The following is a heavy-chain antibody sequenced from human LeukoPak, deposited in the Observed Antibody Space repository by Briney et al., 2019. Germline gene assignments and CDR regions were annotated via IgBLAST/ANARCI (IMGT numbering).Heavy chain of an antibody. V-gene: IGHV5-10-1*01. CDR3: ARGGKSIVVVPAAISDY. J-gene: IGHJ4*02. Sequence: GESLKISCQGSGYSFTSYWISWVRQMPGKGLEWMGRIDPSDSYTNYSPSFQGHVTISADKSISTAYLQWSSLKASDTAMYYCARGGKSIVVVPAAISDYWGQGTLVTVSS. CDR1: GYSFTSYW. D-gene: IGHD2-2*01. CDR2: IDPSDSYT.